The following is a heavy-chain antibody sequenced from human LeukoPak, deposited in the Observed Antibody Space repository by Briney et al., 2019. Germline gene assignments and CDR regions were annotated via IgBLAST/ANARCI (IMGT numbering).Heavy chain of an antibody. CDR1: GGSVSGYY. D-gene: IGHD3-10*01. V-gene: IGHV4-34*01. CDR2: INHSGST. Sequence: SETLSLTCAVYGGSVSGYYWSWIRQPPGKGLEWIGEINHSGSTNYNPSLKSRVTISVDTSKNQFSLKLSSVTAADTAVYYCARLKYYGSGNLYYFDYWGQGTLVTVSS. CDR3: ARLKYYGSGNLYYFDY. J-gene: IGHJ4*02.